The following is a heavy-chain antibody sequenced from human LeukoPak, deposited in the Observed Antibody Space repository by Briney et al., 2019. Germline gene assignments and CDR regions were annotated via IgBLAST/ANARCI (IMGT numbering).Heavy chain of an antibody. V-gene: IGHV1-69*13. Sequence: RASVKVSCKASGYTFTSNYIHWVRQAPGQGLEWMGGIIPIFGTANYAQKFQGRVTITADESTSTAYMELSSLRSEDTAVYYCARPDEDRGYSYGYNYWGQGTLVTVSS. D-gene: IGHD5-18*01. CDR2: IIPIFGTA. J-gene: IGHJ4*02. CDR3: ARPDEDRGYSYGYNY. CDR1: GYTFTSNY.